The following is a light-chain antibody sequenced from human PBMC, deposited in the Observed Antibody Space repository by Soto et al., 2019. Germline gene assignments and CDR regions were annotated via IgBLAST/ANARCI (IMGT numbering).Light chain of an antibody. CDR2: GAS. CDR1: QSVSSN. J-gene: IGKJ3*01. V-gene: IGKV3D-15*01. CDR3: QQYSASPRT. Sequence: EIVMPQSPATLSVSPGERAALTRRASQSVSSNLAWYQQKPGQAPRLLIHGASTRAPGIPDRFSASGAGTDFTLTISRLEPEDSAVYYCQQYSASPRTLGPGTKVDI.